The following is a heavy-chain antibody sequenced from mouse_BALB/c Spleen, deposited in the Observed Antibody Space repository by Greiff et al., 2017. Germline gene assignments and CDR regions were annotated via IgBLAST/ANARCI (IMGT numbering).Heavy chain of an antibody. CDR2: IWAGGST. V-gene: IGHV2-9*02. CDR3: ARDEGGGLRQDAMDY. D-gene: IGHD2-4*01. J-gene: IGHJ4*01. CDR1: GFSLTSYG. Sequence: QVQLQQSGPGLVAPSQSLSITCTVSGFSLTSYGVHWVRQPPGKGLEWLGVIWAGGSTNYNSALMSRLSISKDNSKSQVFLKMNSLQTDDTAMYYCARDEGGGLRQDAMDYWGQGTSVTVSS.